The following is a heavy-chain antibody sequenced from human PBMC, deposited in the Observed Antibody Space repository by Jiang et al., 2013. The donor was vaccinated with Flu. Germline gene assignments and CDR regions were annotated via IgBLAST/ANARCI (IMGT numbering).Heavy chain of an antibody. CDR2: INTGTGDP. CDR1: AYSFSKYA. Sequence: QSGSELKKPGDSVKASCKASAYSFSKYALTWVRQAPGQGLEWMGWINTGTGDPTYAQAFTGRFVFSSDTSVSTAYLHISGLKPDDTAVYYCAREGYYFDTTGSPRSHGLDVWGQGTAVTVSS. CDR3: AREGYYFDTTGSPRSHGLDV. V-gene: IGHV7-4-1*02. J-gene: IGHJ6*02. D-gene: IGHD3-9*01.